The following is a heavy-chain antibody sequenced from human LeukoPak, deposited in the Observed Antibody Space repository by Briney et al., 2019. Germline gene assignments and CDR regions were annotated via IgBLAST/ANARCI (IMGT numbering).Heavy chain of an antibody. CDR1: GFTFSDFS. CDR2: ISSSSTTI. CDR3: ARAVTTDY. D-gene: IGHD4-17*01. Sequence: PGGSLRLSCAASGFTFSDFSMNWVRQAPGKGLQWVSYISSSSTTIYYADSVKGRFTISRDNARNSLYLQMNSLRAEDTAVYYCARAVTTDYWGQGTLVTVSS. V-gene: IGHV3-48*01. J-gene: IGHJ4*02.